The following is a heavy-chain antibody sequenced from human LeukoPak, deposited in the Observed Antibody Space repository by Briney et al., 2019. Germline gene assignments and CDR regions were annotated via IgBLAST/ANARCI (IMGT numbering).Heavy chain of an antibody. D-gene: IGHD6-13*01. V-gene: IGHV3-53*04. J-gene: IGHJ4*02. CDR3: SSSSPTSYTDY. CDR1: GFSVGSNY. Sequence: PGGSLRLSCAASGFSVGSNYMTWVRQAPGKRLECVSVIYSGGSTYYADSVKGRFTISRHNTKNTLYLQMNSLRAEDTAVYYCSSSSPTSYTDYWGQGTLVTVSS. CDR2: IYSGGST.